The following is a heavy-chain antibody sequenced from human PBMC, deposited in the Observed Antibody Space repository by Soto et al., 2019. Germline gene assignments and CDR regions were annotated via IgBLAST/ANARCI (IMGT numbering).Heavy chain of an antibody. CDR1: GDRFTSYG. Sequence: GTSVKLSCEACGDRFTSYGISWVRQAPRQGLEWMGWISAYNGNTNYAQKLQGRVTMTTDTSTSTAYMELRSLRSDDTAVYYCARTYYYGSGSYSKDFDYWGQGTLVTVSS. J-gene: IGHJ4*02. D-gene: IGHD3-10*01. V-gene: IGHV1-18*01. CDR3: ARTYYYGSGSYSKDFDY. CDR2: ISAYNGNT.